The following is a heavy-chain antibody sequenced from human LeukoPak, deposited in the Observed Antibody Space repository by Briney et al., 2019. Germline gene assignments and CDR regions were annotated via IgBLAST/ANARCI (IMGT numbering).Heavy chain of an antibody. V-gene: IGHV4-39*01. CDR1: GGSISSSSYY. D-gene: IGHD5-12*01. CDR3: ARHSRSGYSGYENAFDI. J-gene: IGHJ3*02. CDR2: IYYSGGT. Sequence: SETLSLTCTDSGGSISSSSYYWGWIRQPPGKGLEWIGCIYYSGGTYYTPSLKSRVTISVDTSKNQFSLKLSSVTAADTAVYYCARHSRSGYSGYENAFDIWGQGTMVTVSS.